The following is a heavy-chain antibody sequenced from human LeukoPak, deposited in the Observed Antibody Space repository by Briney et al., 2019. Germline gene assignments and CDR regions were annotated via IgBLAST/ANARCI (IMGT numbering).Heavy chain of an antibody. Sequence: SETLSLTCTVSGGSISSYYWSWIRQPPGKGLEWIGYIYYSGSTNYNPSLKSRVTISVDTSKNQFSLKLSSLTAADTAVHYCARVRYYYYYYMDVWGKGTTVTVSS. J-gene: IGHJ6*03. CDR2: IYYSGST. CDR3: ARVRYYYYYYMDV. V-gene: IGHV4-59*08. CDR1: GGSISSYY. D-gene: IGHD3-10*01.